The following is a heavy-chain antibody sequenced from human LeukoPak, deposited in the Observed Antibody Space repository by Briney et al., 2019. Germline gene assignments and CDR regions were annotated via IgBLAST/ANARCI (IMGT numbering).Heavy chain of an antibody. V-gene: IGHV3-7*03. CDR3: AKGLEGLRYFDWLLEGPVPSHYYYYMDV. Sequence: QPGGSLRLSCAASGFTFSRYWMSWVRQAPGKGLEWVASINQDESAKFYVDSVKGRFTISRDNAKNSLFLQMNSLRAEDTAVYYCAKGLEGLRYFDWLLEGPVPSHYYYYMDVWGKGTTVTISS. CDR1: GFTFSRYW. J-gene: IGHJ6*03. CDR2: INQDESAK. D-gene: IGHD3-9*01.